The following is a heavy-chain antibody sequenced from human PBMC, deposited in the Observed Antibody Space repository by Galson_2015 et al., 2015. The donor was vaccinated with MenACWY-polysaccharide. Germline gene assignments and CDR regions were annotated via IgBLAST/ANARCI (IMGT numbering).Heavy chain of an antibody. CDR3: ARYNIAAGDFDY. Sequence: TLSLTCNVSGDSTRSGGYYWSWIRQHPGKGLEWMGYIHYRGSTSYNPSLKSRLLISGDASNGQFSLKSSSVTAADTAVYYCARYNIAAGDFDYWGQGALVTVSS. D-gene: IGHD6-25*01. CDR1: GDSTRSGGYY. J-gene: IGHJ4*02. V-gene: IGHV4-31*03. CDR2: IHYRGST.